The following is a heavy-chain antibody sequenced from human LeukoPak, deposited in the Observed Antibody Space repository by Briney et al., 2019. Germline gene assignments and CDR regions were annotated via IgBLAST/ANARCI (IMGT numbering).Heavy chain of an antibody. J-gene: IGHJ5*02. V-gene: IGHV4-34*01. Sequence: QTSETLSLTCAVYGGPFSGYYWSWIRQPPGKGLEWIGEINHSGGTNYNPSLKSRVTISVDTSKNQFSLKLSSVTAADTAVYYCARGLFKYSSSWYGNNWFDPWGQGTLVTVSS. CDR2: INHSGGT. D-gene: IGHD6-13*01. CDR1: GGPFSGYY. CDR3: ARGLFKYSSSWYGNNWFDP.